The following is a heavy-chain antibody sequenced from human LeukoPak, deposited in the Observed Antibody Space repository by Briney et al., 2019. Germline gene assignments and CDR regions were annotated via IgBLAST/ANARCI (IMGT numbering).Heavy chain of an antibody. CDR1: GYTFTGYY. Sequence: ASVKVSCKASGYTFTGYYMHWVRQAPGQGLEWMGWMNPNSGNTGYAQKFQGRVTMTRNTSISTAYMELSSLRSEDTAVYYCARTGRGYVWGSYRMPFDYWGQGTLVTVSS. J-gene: IGHJ4*02. CDR2: MNPNSGNT. CDR3: ARTGRGYVWGSYRMPFDY. V-gene: IGHV1-8*02. D-gene: IGHD3-16*02.